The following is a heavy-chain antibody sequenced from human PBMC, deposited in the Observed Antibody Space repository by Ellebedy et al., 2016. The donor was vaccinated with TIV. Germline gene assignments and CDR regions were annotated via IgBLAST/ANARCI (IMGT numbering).Heavy chain of an antibody. J-gene: IGHJ4*02. CDR2: ISWDGGST. Sequence: GESLKISCAASGFTFDDYTIHWVRQAPGKGLEWVSLISWDGGSTYYADSVKGRFTISRDNSKNSLYLQMNSLRTEDTALYYCAKATSDPMVRGVIITSYYFDYWGQGTLVTVSS. CDR3: AKATSDPMVRGVIITSYYFDY. CDR1: GFTFDDYT. D-gene: IGHD3-10*01. V-gene: IGHV3-43*01.